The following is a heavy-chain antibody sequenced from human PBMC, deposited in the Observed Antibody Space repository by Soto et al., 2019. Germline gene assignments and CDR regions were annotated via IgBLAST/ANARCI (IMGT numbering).Heavy chain of an antibody. Sequence: SETLSLTCTVSGGSISSSSYYWGWIRQPPGKGLEWIGSIYYSGSTYYNPSLKSRVTISVDTSKNQFSLKLSSVTAADTAVYYCARASWPVIYCSSTSCYEFDYWGQGTLVTVSS. V-gene: IGHV4-39*01. D-gene: IGHD2-2*01. J-gene: IGHJ4*02. CDR3: ARASWPVIYCSSTSCYEFDY. CDR2: IYYSGST. CDR1: GGSISSSSYY.